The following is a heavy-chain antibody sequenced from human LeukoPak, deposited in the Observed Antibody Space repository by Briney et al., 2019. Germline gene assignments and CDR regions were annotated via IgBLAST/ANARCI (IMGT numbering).Heavy chain of an antibody. Sequence: GGSLRLSCAASGSALSSHWMTWVRQVPGRGPEWVANVNRDGSETYYLDSVKGRFTISKDNAKNSLYLQMSSLRAEDTALYHCARNNGMDVWGQGTTVIVSS. CDR3: ARNNGMDV. J-gene: IGHJ6*02. V-gene: IGHV3-7*03. CDR1: GSALSSHW. CDR2: VNRDGSET.